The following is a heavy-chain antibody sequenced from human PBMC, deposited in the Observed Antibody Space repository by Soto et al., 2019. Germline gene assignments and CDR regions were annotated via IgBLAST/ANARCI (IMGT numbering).Heavy chain of an antibody. J-gene: IGHJ3*02. CDR2: ISGSGGST. Sequence: LRLSCAASGFTFSSYAMSWVRQASGKGLEWVSAISGSGGSTYYADSVKGRFTISRDNSKNTMYLQMNSLRAEDSAVYYCSNYGDPGPFDAFDIWSQGTMVTVSS. CDR1: GFTFSSYA. CDR3: SNYGDPGPFDAFDI. D-gene: IGHD4-17*01. V-gene: IGHV3-23*01.